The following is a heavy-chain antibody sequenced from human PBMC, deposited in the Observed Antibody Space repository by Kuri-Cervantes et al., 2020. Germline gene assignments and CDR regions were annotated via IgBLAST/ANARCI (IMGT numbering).Heavy chain of an antibody. Sequence: SETLSLTCTVSGGSISSGDYYWSWIRQPPGKGLEWIGSIYYSGSTYYNPSLKSRVTISVDTSKNQFSLKLSSVTAADTAVYYCAGPNPVGTVGDWGQGTLVTVSS. CDR2: IYYSGST. V-gene: IGHV4-39*01. CDR3: AGPNPVGTVGD. D-gene: IGHD5-18*01. J-gene: IGHJ4*02. CDR1: GGSISSGDYY.